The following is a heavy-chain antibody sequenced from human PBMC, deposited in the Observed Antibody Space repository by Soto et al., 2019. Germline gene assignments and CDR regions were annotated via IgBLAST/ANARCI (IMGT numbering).Heavy chain of an antibody. D-gene: IGHD2-15*01. CDR2: ISSSSSYT. Sequence: QVQLVESGGGLVKPGGSLRLSCAASGFTFSDYYMSWIRQAPGKGLEWVSYISSSSSYTNYADSVKGRFTISRDNAKNTMFMQMNSIRADNTPVNYCAKEKCSDCSGARFNDMDVWGQGTMVTVSS. J-gene: IGHJ6*02. CDR3: AKEKCSDCSGARFNDMDV. V-gene: IGHV3-11*05. CDR1: GFTFSDYY.